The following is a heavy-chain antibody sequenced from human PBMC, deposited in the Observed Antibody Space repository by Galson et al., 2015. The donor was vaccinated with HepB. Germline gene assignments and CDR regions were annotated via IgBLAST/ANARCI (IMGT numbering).Heavy chain of an antibody. CDR1: GFTFSSYG. D-gene: IGHD5-18*01. CDR2: ISYDGSNK. V-gene: IGHV3-30*18. J-gene: IGHJ3*02. Sequence: SLRLSCAASGFTFSSYGMHWVRQAPDKGLEWVAVISYDGSNKYYADSVKGRFTISRDNSKNTLYLQMNSLRAEDTAVYYCAKDPAYFMIQLWGRNAFDIWGQGTMVTVSS. CDR3: AKDPAYFMIQLWGRNAFDI.